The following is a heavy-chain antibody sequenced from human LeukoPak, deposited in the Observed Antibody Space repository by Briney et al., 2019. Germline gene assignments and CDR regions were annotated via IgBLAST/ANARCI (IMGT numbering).Heavy chain of an antibody. CDR1: GYTFSTYY. Sequence: GASVKVSCKASGYTFSTYYMHWVRQAPGQGLEWVGVINPTGGTTTCAQKFQGRVTMTRGTSSSTVYMELSSLRIEDTAVYYCSRDLGGSYNDYWGQGTMVTVSS. V-gene: IGHV1-46*01. CDR2: INPTGGTT. J-gene: IGHJ4*02. D-gene: IGHD1-26*01. CDR3: SRDLGGSYNDY.